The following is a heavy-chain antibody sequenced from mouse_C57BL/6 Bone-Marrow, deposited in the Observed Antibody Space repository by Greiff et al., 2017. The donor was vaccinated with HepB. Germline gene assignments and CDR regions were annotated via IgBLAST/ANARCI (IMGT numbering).Heavy chain of an antibody. V-gene: IGHV1-50*01. D-gene: IGHD1-1*01. J-gene: IGHJ4*01. CDR2: IDPSDSYT. CDR1: GYTFTSYW. CDR3: ARPYYYGSSSYAMDY. Sequence: QVQLQQSGAELVKPGASVKLSCKASGYTFTSYWMQWVKQRPGQGLEWIGEIDPSDSYTNYNQKFKGKATLTVDTSSSTAYMQLSSLTSEDSAVYYCARPYYYGSSSYAMDYWGQGTSVTVSS.